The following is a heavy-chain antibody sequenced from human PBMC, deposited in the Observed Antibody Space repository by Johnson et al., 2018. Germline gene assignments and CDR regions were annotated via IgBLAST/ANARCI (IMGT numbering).Heavy chain of an antibody. CDR2: INHSGST. CDR1: GGSFSGYY. V-gene: IGHV4-34*01. J-gene: IGHJ3*02. Sequence: QVQLQQWGAALLKPSETLSLTCAVYGGSFSGYYWSWIRQPPGKGLEWIGEINHSGSTNYNPSLKSRVTISVDTSKNQFSLKLSSVTAAVTAVYYCARVYYYDSSAFDAFDIWGQGTMVTVSS. CDR3: ARVYYYDSSAFDAFDI. D-gene: IGHD3-22*01.